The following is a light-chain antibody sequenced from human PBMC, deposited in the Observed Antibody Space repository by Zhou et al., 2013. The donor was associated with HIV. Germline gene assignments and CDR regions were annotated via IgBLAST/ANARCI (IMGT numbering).Light chain of an antibody. Sequence: IVLTQSPATLSLSPGERATLSCRASQSVSSYLAWYQQKPGQAPRLLIYDASKRATGIPGRFSGSGSGTDFTLTINCLQSEDFATYYCQHYYSYPWTFGQGTKVET. V-gene: IGKV3-11*01. CDR1: QSVSSY. J-gene: IGKJ1*01. CDR3: QHYYSYPWT. CDR2: DAS.